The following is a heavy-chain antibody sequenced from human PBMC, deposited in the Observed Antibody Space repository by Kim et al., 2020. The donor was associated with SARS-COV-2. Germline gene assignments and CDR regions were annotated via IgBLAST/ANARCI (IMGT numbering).Heavy chain of an antibody. Sequence: SETLSLTRTVSGGSISSGGYYWSWIRQHPGKGLEWIGYIYYSGSTYYNPSLKSRVTISVDTSKNQFSLKLSSVTAADTAVYYCARASGYCSSTSCPGLDRFDPWGQGTLVTVSS. D-gene: IGHD2-2*01. CDR2: IYYSGST. J-gene: IGHJ5*02. CDR1: GGSISSGGYY. V-gene: IGHV4-31*03. CDR3: ARASGYCSSTSCPGLDRFDP.